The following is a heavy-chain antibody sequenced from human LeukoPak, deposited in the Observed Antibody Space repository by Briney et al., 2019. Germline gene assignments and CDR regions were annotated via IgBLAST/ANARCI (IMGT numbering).Heavy chain of an antibody. CDR1: GGSISNYF. V-gene: IGHV4-4*07. D-gene: IGHD3-16*01. CDR3: ARNVRGGSAYLDY. Sequence: SETLSLTCTVSGGSISNYFWTWIRQPAGQGLEWLGRIYSSGTTNYNPSLKSRVFMSVDTSTNQFSLKLTPVTAADTAVYVCARNVRGGSAYLDYWGQGTLVSVSS. CDR2: IYSSGTT. J-gene: IGHJ4*02.